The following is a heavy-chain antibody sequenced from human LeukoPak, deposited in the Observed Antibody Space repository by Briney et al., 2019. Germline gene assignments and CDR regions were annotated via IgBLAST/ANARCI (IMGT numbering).Heavy chain of an antibody. J-gene: IGHJ5*02. CDR1: GGSISSGGYY. Sequence: SETLSLTCTVSGGSISSGGYYWSWIRQHPGKGLEWIGYIYYSGSTYYNPSLKSQVTISVDTSKNQFSLKLSSVTAADTAVYYCARDVMYYYDSGVSGFDPWGQGTLVTVSS. CDR3: ARDVMYYYDSGVSGFDP. D-gene: IGHD3-22*01. CDR2: IYYSGST. V-gene: IGHV4-31*01.